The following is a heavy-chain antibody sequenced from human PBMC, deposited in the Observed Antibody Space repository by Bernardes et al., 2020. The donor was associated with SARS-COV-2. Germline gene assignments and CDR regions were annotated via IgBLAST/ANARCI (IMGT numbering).Heavy chain of an antibody. J-gene: IGHJ5*02. CDR3: ARANWNDARWFDP. CDR1: GGTFSSYT. D-gene: IGHD1-20*01. Sequence: SVKVSCKASGGTFSSYTISWVRQAPGQGLEWMGRIIPILGIANYAQKFQGRVTITADKSTSTAYMELSSLRSEDTAVYYCARANWNDARWFDPWGQGTLVTVSS. CDR2: IIPILGIA. V-gene: IGHV1-69*02.